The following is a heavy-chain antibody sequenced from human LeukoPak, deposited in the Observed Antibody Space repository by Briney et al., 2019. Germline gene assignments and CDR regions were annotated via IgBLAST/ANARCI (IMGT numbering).Heavy chain of an antibody. D-gene: IGHD6-19*01. CDR2: ISYDGSNK. CDR1: GFTVSSNY. J-gene: IGHJ4*02. CDR3: AKVDIAVAGDYFDY. Sequence: GGSLRLSCAASGFTVSSNYMSWVRQAPGKGLEWVAVISYDGSNKYYADSVKGRFTISRDNSKNTLYLQMNSLRAEDTAVYYCAKVDIAVAGDYFDYWGQGTLVTVSS. V-gene: IGHV3-30*18.